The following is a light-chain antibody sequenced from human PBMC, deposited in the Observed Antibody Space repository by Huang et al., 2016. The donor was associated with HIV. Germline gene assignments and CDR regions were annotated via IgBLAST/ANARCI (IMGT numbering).Light chain of an antibody. J-gene: IGKJ4*01. CDR2: VAS. V-gene: IGKV1-39*01. CDR3: QQSYSALGLT. Sequence: DIQMTQSPSSLSASVGDRVTIACRASQSIGTYLNWYQQKPRKAPRLLIHVASSLQSGVPSRFSGSGSGTDFTLTISSLQPEDFATYYCQQSYSALGLTFGGGTKVEIK. CDR1: QSIGTY.